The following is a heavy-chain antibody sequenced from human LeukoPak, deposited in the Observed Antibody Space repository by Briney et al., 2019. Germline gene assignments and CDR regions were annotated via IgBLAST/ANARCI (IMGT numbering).Heavy chain of an antibody. D-gene: IGHD3-10*01. J-gene: IGHJ5*02. V-gene: IGHV6-1*01. CDR1: GDSVSRNNAA. CDR2: TYYKSKWYY. CDR3: AAADYRYNWFDP. Sequence: SQTLSLTCAISGDSVSRNNAAWNWIRQSPPRGLEWLGKTYYKSKWYYDYAVSVKSRITINPDTSGNQFSLQLNSVTPEDTAVYYCAAADYRYNWFDPWGQGILVTVSS.